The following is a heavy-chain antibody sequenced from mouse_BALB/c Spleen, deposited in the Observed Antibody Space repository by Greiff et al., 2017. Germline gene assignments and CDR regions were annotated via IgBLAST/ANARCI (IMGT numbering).Heavy chain of an antibody. J-gene: IGHJ4*01. CDR3: APTGTVYAMDY. D-gene: IGHD4-1*02. Sequence: VQLQQSGAELVKPGASVKLSCTASGFNIKDTYMHWVKQRPEQGLEWIGRIDPANGNTKYDPKFQGKATITADTSSNTAYLQLSSLTSEDTAVYYCAPTGTVYAMDYWGQGTSVTVSS. CDR2: IDPANGNT. CDR1: GFNIKDTY. V-gene: IGHV14-3*02.